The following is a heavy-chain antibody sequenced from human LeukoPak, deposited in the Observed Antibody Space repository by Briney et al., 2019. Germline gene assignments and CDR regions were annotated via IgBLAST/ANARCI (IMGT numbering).Heavy chain of an antibody. J-gene: IGHJ4*02. Sequence: GGSLRLSCAASGFTFSSYALNWVRQAPGKGLEWVSVIYSGGSTYYADSAKGRFTISRDNSKNTLFLQMNSLRAEDTAVYYCAREAVTRNYFDYWGQGTLVTVSS. V-gene: IGHV3-53*01. CDR2: IYSGGST. D-gene: IGHD4-17*01. CDR3: AREAVTRNYFDY. CDR1: GFTFSSYA.